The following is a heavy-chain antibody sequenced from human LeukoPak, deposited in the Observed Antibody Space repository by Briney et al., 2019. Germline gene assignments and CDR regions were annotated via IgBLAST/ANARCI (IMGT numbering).Heavy chain of an antibody. D-gene: IGHD2-2*01. CDR2: INHSGST. Sequence: SETLSLTYAVYGGSFSGYYWSWIRQPPGKGLEWIGEINHSGSTYYNPSLKSRVTISVDTSKNQFSLKLSSVTAADTAVYYCARRLRTQPYYYYGMDVWGQGTTVTVSS. CDR3: ARRLRTQPYYYYGMDV. CDR1: GGSFSGYY. V-gene: IGHV4-34*01. J-gene: IGHJ6*02.